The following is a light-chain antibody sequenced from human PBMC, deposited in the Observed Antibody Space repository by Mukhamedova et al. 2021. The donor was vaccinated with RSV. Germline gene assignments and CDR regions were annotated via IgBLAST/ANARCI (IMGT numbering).Light chain of an antibody. J-gene: IGKJ5*01. Sequence: GRAPNLLIYAAAALHDGLPSRFRGSGSGTNFPLTITSLQAEDFATYYCQQSYIAPITFGHGTRLDIK. CDR3: QQSYIAPIT. CDR2: AAA. V-gene: IGKV1-39*01.